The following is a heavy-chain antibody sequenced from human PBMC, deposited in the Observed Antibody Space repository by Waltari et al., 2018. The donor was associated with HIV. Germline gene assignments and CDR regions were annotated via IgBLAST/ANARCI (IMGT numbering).Heavy chain of an antibody. CDR3: AKDFDTSGLPYVVIDS. Sequence: EVKLVQSGGGLVQPGGSLRLSCTASGVTFRSHAMSWVRQTPGQGLQWVSTCSGSGSHTYYADSAKGRFTISRDNSENTLFLQMTRLRVEDTARYFCAKDFDTSGLPYVVIDSWGQGTLVTVSS. D-gene: IGHD3-22*01. J-gene: IGHJ4*02. CDR1: GVTFRSHA. CDR2: CSGSGSHT. V-gene: IGHV3-23*04.